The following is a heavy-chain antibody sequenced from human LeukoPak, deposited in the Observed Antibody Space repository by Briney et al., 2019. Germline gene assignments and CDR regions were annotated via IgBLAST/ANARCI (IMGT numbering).Heavy chain of an antibody. CDR2: ISTSKGDT. CDR3: ARDWPTVITDY. CDR1: GYTFTTHG. V-gene: IGHV1-18*01. Sequence: ASVKVSCKTSGYTFTTHGISWVRQALGQGLEWMGWISTSKGDTNYAQKFKGRLTMTTDRSTSTAYMELRSLSSDDTAVYYCARDWPTVITDYWGQGTLVTVSS. J-gene: IGHJ4*02. D-gene: IGHD4-11*01.